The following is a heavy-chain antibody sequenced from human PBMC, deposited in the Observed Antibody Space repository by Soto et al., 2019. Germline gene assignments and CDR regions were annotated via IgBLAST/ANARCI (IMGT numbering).Heavy chain of an antibody. D-gene: IGHD3-9*01. CDR3: AKDWAPGPRGPSDILTGYSMGPYYYYYYGMDV. V-gene: IGHV3-43D*03. J-gene: IGHJ6*02. CDR1: GFTFDDYA. CDR2: ISWDGGST. Sequence: GGSLRLSCAASGFTFDDYAMHWVRQAPGKGLEWVSLISWDGGSTYYADSVKGRFTISRDNSKNSLYLQMNSLRAEDTALYYCAKDWAPGPRGPSDILTGYSMGPYYYYYYGMDVWGQGTTVTVSS.